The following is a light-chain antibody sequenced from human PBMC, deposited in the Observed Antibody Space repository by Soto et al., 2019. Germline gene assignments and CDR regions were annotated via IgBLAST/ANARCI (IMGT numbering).Light chain of an antibody. J-gene: IGLJ1*01. Sequence: QSVLTQPASVSGSPGQSITISCTGTNSDVGGYNYVSWYQQLPGKAPKLMIYDVSDRPSGVSNRFSGSKSGNTASLTISGLQAEDEADYYCSSYTSSSLYVFGTGTKVTVL. CDR2: DVS. CDR3: SSYTSSSLYV. CDR1: NSDVGGYNY. V-gene: IGLV2-14*01.